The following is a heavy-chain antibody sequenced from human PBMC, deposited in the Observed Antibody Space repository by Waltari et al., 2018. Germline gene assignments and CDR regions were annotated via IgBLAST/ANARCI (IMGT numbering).Heavy chain of an antibody. V-gene: IGHV3-7*01. J-gene: IGHJ4*02. CDR1: GFTLSSHW. CDR3: ARDVDY. Sequence: EVRVVESGGGLVQPGGSLRRACAASGFTLSSHWMSWFRQAPGKGLEWVANMRPDGSQKYYVDSVKGRFTISRDNAKNSLYLQMNSLRVEDTTVYYCARDVDYWGQGTLVTVSS. CDR2: MRPDGSQK.